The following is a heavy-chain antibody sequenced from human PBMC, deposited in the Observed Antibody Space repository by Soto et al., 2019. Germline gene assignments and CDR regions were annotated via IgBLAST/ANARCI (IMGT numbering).Heavy chain of an antibody. CDR1: GGSVSSGSYS. CDR3: ARGGYEILTGSHSDY. CDR2: IYYSGST. D-gene: IGHD3-9*01. Sequence: SETLSLTCTVSGGSVSSGSYSYSWIRQPPGKGLEWIGYIYYSGSTKYNPSLKSRVTISLDTSKNQFSLKLRSVTAADTAIYYCARGGYEILTGSHSDYWGQGTLVTVSS. J-gene: IGHJ4*02. V-gene: IGHV4-61*01.